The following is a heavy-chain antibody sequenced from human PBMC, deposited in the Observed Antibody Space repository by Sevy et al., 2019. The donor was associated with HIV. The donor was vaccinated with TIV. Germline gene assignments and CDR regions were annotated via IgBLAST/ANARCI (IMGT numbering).Heavy chain of an antibody. Sequence: GGSLRLSCAASGFTFSSYSMNWVRQAPGKGLEWVSSISSSISYIYYADSVKGRFTISRDNAKNSLYLQMNSLRAEDTAVYYCASLPGSGSSPDMDVWGQGTTVTVSS. J-gene: IGHJ6*02. CDR3: ASLPGSGSSPDMDV. CDR2: ISSSISYI. CDR1: GFTFSSYS. V-gene: IGHV3-21*01. D-gene: IGHD3-10*01.